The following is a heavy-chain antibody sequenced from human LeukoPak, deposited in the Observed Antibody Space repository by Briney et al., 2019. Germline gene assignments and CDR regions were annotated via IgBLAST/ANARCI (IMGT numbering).Heavy chain of an antibody. CDR2: INPNSGGT. CDR3: VWHKVGVTDFDV. Sequence: ASVKLSCKASGYTFTGYCIHWVRQASGQALEWMRRINPNSGGTDYAQKDQGGGTMIRNKSISTAYMELSRLRSDDPQAYDCVWHKVGVTDFDVWGQGTLVTVSS. D-gene: IGHD1-26*01. V-gene: IGHV1-2*05. CDR1: GYTFTGYC. J-gene: IGHJ4*02.